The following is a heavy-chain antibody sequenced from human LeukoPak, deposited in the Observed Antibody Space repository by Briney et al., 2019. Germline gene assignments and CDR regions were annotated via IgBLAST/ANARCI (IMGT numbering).Heavy chain of an antibody. V-gene: IGHV3-33*01. J-gene: IGHJ4*02. CDR2: IWYDGSNK. CDR3: ARDHPTVRMDY. Sequence: GGSLRLSCAASGFTFSSYGMHWVRQAPGKGLECVAVIWYDGSNKYYADSVKGRFTISRDNSKNTLYLQMNSLRAEDTAVYYCARDHPTVRMDYWGQGTLVTVSS. CDR1: GFTFSSYG. D-gene: IGHD4-11*01.